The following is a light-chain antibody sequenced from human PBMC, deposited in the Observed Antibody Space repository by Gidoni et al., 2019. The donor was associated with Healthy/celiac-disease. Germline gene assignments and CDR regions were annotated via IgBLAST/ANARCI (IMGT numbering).Light chain of an antibody. CDR2: DAS. J-gene: IGKJ4*01. CDR3: QHRSNWPLT. CDR1: QSVSSY. Sequence: EIVLTQSPATLSLSPGERATLSCRASQSVSSYLAWYQQKPGQAPRLLIYDASNRATGIPARFSGSGSGTDFTLTISSLEPEDFAVYYCQHRSNWPLTFXGXTKVEIK. V-gene: IGKV3-11*01.